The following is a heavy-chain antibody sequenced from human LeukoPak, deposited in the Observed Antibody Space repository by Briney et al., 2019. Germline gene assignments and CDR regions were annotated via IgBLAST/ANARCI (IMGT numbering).Heavy chain of an antibody. Sequence: GGSLRLSCAASGFTFDDYAMHWVRQAPGKGLEWVSGISWNSGSIGYADSVKGRFTISRDNAKNSLYLQMNSLRAEDTALYYCAKDKRWNIPWYFDYWGQGTLVTVSS. J-gene: IGHJ4*02. D-gene: IGHD1/OR15-1a*01. V-gene: IGHV3-9*01. CDR3: AKDKRWNIPWYFDY. CDR2: ISWNSGSI. CDR1: GFTFDDYA.